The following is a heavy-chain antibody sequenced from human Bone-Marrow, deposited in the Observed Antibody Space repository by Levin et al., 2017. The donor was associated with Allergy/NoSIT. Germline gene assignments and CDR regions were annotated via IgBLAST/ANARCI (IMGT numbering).Heavy chain of an antibody. D-gene: IGHD2-2*01. J-gene: IGHJ5*02. CDR1: GFTFSSYS. CDR2: ISGSGWFK. CDR3: ARDFRVDCSSLSCFGTLYNWFDP. Sequence: KPGGSLRLSCAASGFTFSSYSMNWVRQAPGKGLEWVSSISGSGWFKFYVDSVKGRFTISRDNAANSVSLQMNSLRAEDTAVYYCARDFRVDCSSLSCFGTLYNWFDPWGQGTLVTVSS. V-gene: IGHV3-21*01.